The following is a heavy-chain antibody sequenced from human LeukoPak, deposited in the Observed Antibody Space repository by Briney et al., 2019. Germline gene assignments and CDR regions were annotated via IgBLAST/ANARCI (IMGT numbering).Heavy chain of an antibody. D-gene: IGHD5-12*01. Sequence: SGGSLRLSCAASGFTFRSYWMHWVRQAPGKGLVWVSRIKSDESSTYADSVKGRFTISRDNAKNMLYLQMSGLRAEDTAVYYCARDRGYTFDIWGQGTKVTVSS. CDR2: IKSDESST. V-gene: IGHV3-74*01. CDR3: ARDRGYTFDI. J-gene: IGHJ3*02. CDR1: GFTFRSYW.